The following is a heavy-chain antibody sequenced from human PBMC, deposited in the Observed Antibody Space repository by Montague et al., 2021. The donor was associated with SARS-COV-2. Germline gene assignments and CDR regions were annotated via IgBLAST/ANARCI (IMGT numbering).Heavy chain of an antibody. CDR2: IYYSGST. CDR3: ARTTPYDVLTGFPSYYFDY. Sequence: SETLSLTCTVSGGSLTSYGYYWVWIRQPPGKGLEWIGSIYYSGSTYYNPSLKSRVTISVDTSKNQFSLKLNSVTAADTAVYYCARTTPYDVLTGFPSYYFDYWGQGTLVTVSS. D-gene: IGHD3-9*01. V-gene: IGHV4-39*01. CDR1: GGSLTSYGYY. J-gene: IGHJ4*02.